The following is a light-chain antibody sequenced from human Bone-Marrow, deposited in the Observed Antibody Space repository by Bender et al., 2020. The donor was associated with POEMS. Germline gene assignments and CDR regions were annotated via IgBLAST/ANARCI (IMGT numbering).Light chain of an antibody. V-gene: IGLV2-14*03. CDR1: SGDVGSYNF. J-gene: IGLJ2*01. CDR2: DVS. Sequence: QSALTQPASVSGSPGQSITISCTGASGDVGSYNFVSWFQQHPGKAPKLMIYDVSHRPSGVSNRFSGSKSGNTASLTISGLQAEDEAAYYCSSYTRSSTRVFGGGTKVTVL. CDR3: SSYTRSSTRV.